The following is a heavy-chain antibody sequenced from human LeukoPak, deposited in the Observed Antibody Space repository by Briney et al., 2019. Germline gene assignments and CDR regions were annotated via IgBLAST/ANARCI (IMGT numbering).Heavy chain of an antibody. V-gene: IGHV4-39*01. CDR1: GGPISSSSYY. CDR3: ARHQSTYPFGY. CDR2: IYYSGST. D-gene: IGHD2-2*01. J-gene: IGHJ4*02. Sequence: SETLSLTCTVSGGPISSSSYYWGWIRQPPGKGLEWVGSIYYSGSTYYNPSLKSRVTISADTSKNQFSLKLSSVTAADTADYYCARHQSTYPFGYWGQGTLVAVSS.